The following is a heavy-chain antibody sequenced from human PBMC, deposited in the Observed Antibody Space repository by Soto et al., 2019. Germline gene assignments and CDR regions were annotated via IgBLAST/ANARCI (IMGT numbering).Heavy chain of an antibody. V-gene: IGHV4-31*03. J-gene: IGHJ1*01. CDR1: GGSISSGGYY. CDR3: ARAEGCTNGVCYSQH. CDR2: IYYSGST. Sequence: SETLSLTCTVSGGSISSGGYYWSWIRQHPGKGLEWIGYIYYSGSTYYNPSLKSRVTISVDTSKNQFSLKLSSVTAADTAVYYCARAEGCTNGVCYSQHWGQGTLVTASS. D-gene: IGHD2-8*01.